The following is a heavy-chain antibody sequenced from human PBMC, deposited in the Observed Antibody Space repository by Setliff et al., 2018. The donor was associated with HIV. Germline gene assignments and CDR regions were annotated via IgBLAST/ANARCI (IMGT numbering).Heavy chain of an antibody. CDR1: GDTITNYG. CDR2: ISPHSGNS. V-gene: IGHV1-18*01. D-gene: IGHD6-19*01. CDR3: ARGGGSQWLAYYYYYYMDV. J-gene: IGHJ6*03. Sequence: ASVKVSCKASGDTITNYGLSWVRQTPGQGLEWMGWISPHSGNSDCAEKFQDRVTMTVDTATNTAYMELSRLRSDDTAVYYCARGGGSQWLAYYYYYYMDVWGKGTTVTVSS.